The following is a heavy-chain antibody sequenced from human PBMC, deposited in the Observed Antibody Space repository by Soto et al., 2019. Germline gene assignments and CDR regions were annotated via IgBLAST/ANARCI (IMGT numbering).Heavy chain of an antibody. Sequence: EVQLVESGGGLVKPGGSLRLSCAASGFTFSSYSMNWVRQAPGKGLEWVSSISSSSSYICYADSVKGRFTISRDNAKNSLYLQMNSLRAEDTAVYYCASSGYGHFDYWGQGTLVTVSS. CDR2: ISSSSSYI. CDR1: GFTFSSYS. J-gene: IGHJ4*02. D-gene: IGHD5-18*01. V-gene: IGHV3-21*01. CDR3: ASSGYGHFDY.